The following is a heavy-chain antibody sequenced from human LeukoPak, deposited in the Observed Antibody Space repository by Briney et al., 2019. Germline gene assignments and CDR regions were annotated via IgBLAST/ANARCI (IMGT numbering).Heavy chain of an antibody. CDR1: GFTFNSYS. Sequence: GGSLRLSCAASGFTFNSYSMNWVRQAPGKGLEWVSSISSSSSYIYYADSVKGRFTISRDNAKNSLYLQMNSLRAEDTAVYYCARAGYCSSVSCYLHYYYAMDVWGQGTTVTVSS. CDR3: ARAGYCSSVSCYLHYYYAMDV. D-gene: IGHD2-2*01. J-gene: IGHJ6*02. CDR2: ISSSSSYI. V-gene: IGHV3-21*01.